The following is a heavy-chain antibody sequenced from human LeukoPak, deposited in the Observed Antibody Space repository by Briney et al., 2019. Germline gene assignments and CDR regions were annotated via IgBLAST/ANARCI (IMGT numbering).Heavy chain of an antibody. Sequence: PSETLSLTCAVSGDSLSNRSYYWAWVRQPPGKGLEWSGSIYFTGSTYANPSLGSRLTISVDTSDNQSSLKLNSVTAADTAVYYCARDPFPTSHYYSSAYSGLAGFDIWAQGTMVTVSS. CDR2: IYFTGST. CDR3: ARDPFPTSHYYSSAYSGLAGFDI. CDR1: GDSLSNRSYY. J-gene: IGHJ3*02. V-gene: IGHV4-39*07. D-gene: IGHD3-22*01.